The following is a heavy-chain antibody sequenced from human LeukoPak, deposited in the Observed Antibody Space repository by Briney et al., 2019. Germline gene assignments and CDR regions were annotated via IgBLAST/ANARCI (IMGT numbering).Heavy chain of an antibody. CDR1: GFTFTSYA. Sequence: GGSLRLSCVASGFTFTSYAMSWVRQAPGTGLEWISAISANGRSTYHADSVKGRFTISRDISENTLYLQMNSLRAEDTAVYYCAKVAGSSGYYPDFWGQGTLVTVSS. CDR3: AKVAGSSGYYPDF. J-gene: IGHJ4*02. D-gene: IGHD3-22*01. V-gene: IGHV3-23*01. CDR2: ISANGRST.